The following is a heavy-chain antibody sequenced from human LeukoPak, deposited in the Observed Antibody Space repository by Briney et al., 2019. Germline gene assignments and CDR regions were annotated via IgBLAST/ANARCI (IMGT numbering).Heavy chain of an antibody. CDR3: ARDYCSGPKCYFDY. D-gene: IGHD2-15*01. CDR2: ITSSSTV. CDR1: GFTFSNYS. J-gene: IGHJ4*02. V-gene: IGHV3-48*04. Sequence: GGSLILSCAASGFTFSNYSMNWVRQAPGKGLEWVSYITSSSTVYYAGSVKGRFTISRDNAKNSLFLQMKSLRAEDTAVYYCARDYCSGPKCYFDYWGQGALVTVSS.